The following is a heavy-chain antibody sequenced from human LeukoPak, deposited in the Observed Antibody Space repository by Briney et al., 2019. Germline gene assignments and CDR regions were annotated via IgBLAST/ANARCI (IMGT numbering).Heavy chain of an antibody. CDR3: ARVADSSGYYGAFDI. J-gene: IGHJ3*02. CDR2: IYHTGNS. CDR1: GGSVSSDY. V-gene: IGHV4-59*02. D-gene: IGHD3-22*01. Sequence: SETLSLTCTVSGGSVSSDYWSWIRQPPGEGLEWIGYIYHTGNSDYNPSLKSRVTMSVDTSKNQFSLKLSSVTAADTAAYYCARVADSSGYYGAFDIWGQGTMVTVSS.